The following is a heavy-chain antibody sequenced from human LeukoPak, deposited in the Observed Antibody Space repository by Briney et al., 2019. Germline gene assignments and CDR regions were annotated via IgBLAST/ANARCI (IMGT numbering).Heavy chain of an antibody. D-gene: IGHD2/OR15-2a*01. CDR2: INYRGTT. V-gene: IGHV4-59*08. CDR1: GGSISTYY. CDR3: ARQNTFTI. J-gene: IGHJ3*02. Sequence: SETLSLTCTVSGGSISTYYWSWIRQPPGKGLEYIGYINYRGTTDSNPSLKSRVTISVDTSKNQFSLKLNSVTAADTAVYYCARQNTFTIWGQGTVVTVSS.